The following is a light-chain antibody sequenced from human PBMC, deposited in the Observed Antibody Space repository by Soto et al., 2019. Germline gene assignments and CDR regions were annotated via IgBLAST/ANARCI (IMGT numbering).Light chain of an antibody. CDR1: QGISSY. J-gene: IGKJ4*01. Sequence: IPLTPSPSSLSASVGDRVTITWRASQGISSYLGWYQQKPGKAPNLLIYDASTLHSGVPSRFSGGGSGTDFTLTISSLQPEDFATYYCQQVNVYPSTFGGGTKVDIK. CDR3: QQVNVYPST. CDR2: DAS. V-gene: IGKV1-9*01.